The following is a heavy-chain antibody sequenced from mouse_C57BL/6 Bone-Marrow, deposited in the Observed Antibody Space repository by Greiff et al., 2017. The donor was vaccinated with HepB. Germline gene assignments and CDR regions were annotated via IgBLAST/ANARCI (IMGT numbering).Heavy chain of an antibody. J-gene: IGHJ2*01. CDR1: GYTFTSYW. Sequence: QVQLQQPGAELVKPGASVKLCCKASGYTFTSYWTQWVKQRPGQGLEWIGEIDPSDSYTNYNQKFKGKATLTVDTSSSTAYMQLSSLTSEYSAFYYCPRRIRNFDYWGQCTTLTVSS. CDR2: IDPSDSYT. CDR3: PRRIRNFDY. V-gene: IGHV1-50*01.